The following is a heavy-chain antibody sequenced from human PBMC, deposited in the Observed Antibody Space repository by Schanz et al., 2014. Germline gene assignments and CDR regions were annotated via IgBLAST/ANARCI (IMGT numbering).Heavy chain of an antibody. CDR1: GFTFSNYG. Sequence: QVQLVESGGGVVQPGGSLRLSCAASGFTFSNYGIHWVRQAPGKGLEWVAVIYYDEGLRFFADSVRGRVAISRDNSNNMVYLQMNSLRAEDTAIYYCTKWANEGGGGYCHFDLWGQGTLVTVSS. V-gene: IGHV3-33*06. J-gene: IGHJ4*02. CDR3: TKWANEGGGGYCHFDL. D-gene: IGHD3-22*01. CDR2: IYYDEGLR.